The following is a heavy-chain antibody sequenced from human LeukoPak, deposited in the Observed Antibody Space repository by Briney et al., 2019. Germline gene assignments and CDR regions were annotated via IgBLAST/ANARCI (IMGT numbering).Heavy chain of an antibody. CDR2: IIPMFDTP. Sequence: GASVKVSCRASGGTFSSYAISWVRQAPGQGLEWMGGIIPMFDTPNYAQKFQGRVSITADDSTNTAYMELSSLRSEDTAVYYCSRGTWQGQHHSYPYYFDYWGQGTLVTVSS. CDR1: GGTFSSYA. J-gene: IGHJ4*02. CDR3: SRGTWQGQHHSYPYYFDY. D-gene: IGHD3-16*02. V-gene: IGHV1-69*13.